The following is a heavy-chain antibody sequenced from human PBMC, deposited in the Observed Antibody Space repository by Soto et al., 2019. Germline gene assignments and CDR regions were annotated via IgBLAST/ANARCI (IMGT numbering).Heavy chain of an antibody. J-gene: IGHJ2*01. CDR2: INHSGSS. Sequence: LSLTCAVHGGSFSGFYWTWIRQPPGKGLEWIGEINHSGSSNYNPPLKSRVTMSLDTSRNQFSLSLNSVTAADTAVYYCARMAGPWYFDLWGRGTLVTVS. CDR1: GGSFSGFY. CDR3: ARMAGPWYFDL. V-gene: IGHV4-34*01.